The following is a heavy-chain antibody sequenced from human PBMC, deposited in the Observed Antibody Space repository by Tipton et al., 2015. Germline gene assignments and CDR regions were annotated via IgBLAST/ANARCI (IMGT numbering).Heavy chain of an antibody. Sequence: TLSLTCAVYGGSLSGYYWSWIRQPPGKGLEWIGEMNHSGSTNYNPSLKSRVTISVDTSKNQFSLKVNSVTAADTAVYYCARGHKNGCSPWDYWGQGTLVTVSS. CDR3: ARGHKNGCSPWDY. J-gene: IGHJ4*02. CDR2: MNHSGST. D-gene: IGHD2-21*01. CDR1: GGSLSGYY. V-gene: IGHV4-34*01.